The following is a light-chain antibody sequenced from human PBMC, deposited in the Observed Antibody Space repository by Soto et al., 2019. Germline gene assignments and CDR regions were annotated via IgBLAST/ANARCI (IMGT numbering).Light chain of an antibody. J-gene: IGLJ1*01. Sequence: QSALTQPASVSGSPGQSITISCTGTSSDVGGYDYVSWYQLHPGKAPKLMVFEVSNRPSGVSYRFSGSKSGNTASLTISWLQVEDEADYFCSSYSISTAYLFGTGTKLTVL. V-gene: IGLV2-14*01. CDR3: SSYSISTAYL. CDR1: SSDVGGYDY. CDR2: EVS.